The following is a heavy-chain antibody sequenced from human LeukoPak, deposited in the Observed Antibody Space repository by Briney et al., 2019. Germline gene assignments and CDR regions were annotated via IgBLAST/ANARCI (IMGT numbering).Heavy chain of an antibody. Sequence: GGSLGLSCAASGFTFSDYYMSWIRQAPGKGLEWVSYISSSGSYTNYADSVKGRFTVSRDNAKNSLYLQMNSLRAEDTAVYYCARTNGGSYDYWGQGTLAAVSS. CDR1: GFTFSDYY. D-gene: IGHD1-26*01. J-gene: IGHJ4*02. V-gene: IGHV3-11*03. CDR3: ARTNGGSYDY. CDR2: ISSSGSYT.